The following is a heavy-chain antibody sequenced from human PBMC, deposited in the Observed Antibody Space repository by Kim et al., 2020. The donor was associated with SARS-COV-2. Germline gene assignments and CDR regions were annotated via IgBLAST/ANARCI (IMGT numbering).Heavy chain of an antibody. V-gene: IGHV4-31*03. Sequence: SETLSRTCTVSGGSIRSGYSYWAWLRQHPERGLEWIGYIYYNGNTFYNPSLRSRLSISVDTSKNQFSLKLTSVTAADTAVYYCARPKGNNGDDPFDIWGQGAMVTVSS. CDR1: GGSIRSGYSY. CDR2: IYYNGNT. J-gene: IGHJ3*02. CDR3: ARPKGNNGDDPFDI. D-gene: IGHD2-8*01.